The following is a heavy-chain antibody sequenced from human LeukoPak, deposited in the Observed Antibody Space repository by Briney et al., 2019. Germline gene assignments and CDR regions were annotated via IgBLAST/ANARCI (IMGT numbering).Heavy chain of an antibody. V-gene: IGHV4-59*12. CDR2: IYYSGST. CDR3: AREFPVDY. J-gene: IGHJ4*02. CDR1: GGSISSYY. Sequence: SETLSLTCTVSGGSISSYYWSWIRQPPGKGLEWIGYIYYSGSTYYNPSLKSRVTISVDTSKNQFSLKLSSVTAADTAVYYCAREFPVDYWGQGTLVTVSS.